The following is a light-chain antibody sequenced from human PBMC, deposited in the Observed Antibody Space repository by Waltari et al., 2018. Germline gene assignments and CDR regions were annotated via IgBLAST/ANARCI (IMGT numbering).Light chain of an antibody. CDR3: TSYSGSDTVI. CDR1: SSDIGGYNY. J-gene: IGLJ2*01. CDR2: EVT. Sequence: QSALTQPPSASGSPGQSVTIPCTGTSSDIGGYNYVPWYQQHPGKAPKLMIYEVTERPSGVPDRFSGSKSGNTASLTVSGLRTEDEADYYCTSYSGSDTVIFGGGTKLTVL. V-gene: IGLV2-8*01.